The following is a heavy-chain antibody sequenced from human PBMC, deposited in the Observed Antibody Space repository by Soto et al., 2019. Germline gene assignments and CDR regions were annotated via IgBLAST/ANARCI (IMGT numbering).Heavy chain of an antibody. CDR1: GFTFSSYG. CDR3: ARDSGWPIMYYFDY. J-gene: IGHJ4*02. V-gene: IGHV3-33*01. CDR2: IWYDGSNK. D-gene: IGHD6-25*01. Sequence: GGSLRLSCAASGFTFSSYGMHWVRQAPGKGLEWVAVIWYDGSNKYYADSVKGRFTISRDNSKNTLYLQMNSLRAEDTAVYYCARDSGWPIMYYFDYWGQGTLVTVSS.